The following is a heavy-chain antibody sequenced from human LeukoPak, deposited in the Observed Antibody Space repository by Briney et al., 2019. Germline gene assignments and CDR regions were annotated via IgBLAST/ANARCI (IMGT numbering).Heavy chain of an antibody. Sequence: GGSLRLSCAASGFTFSSYSMNWVRQAPGKGLEWVSSISSSSSYIYYADSVKGRFTISRDNSKNSLYLQMNSLRVEDTALYYCAKDTDSSGYYSGYFDYWGQGTLVTVSS. CDR2: ISSSSSYI. CDR1: GFTFSSYS. CDR3: AKDTDSSGYYSGYFDY. J-gene: IGHJ4*02. V-gene: IGHV3-21*04. D-gene: IGHD3-22*01.